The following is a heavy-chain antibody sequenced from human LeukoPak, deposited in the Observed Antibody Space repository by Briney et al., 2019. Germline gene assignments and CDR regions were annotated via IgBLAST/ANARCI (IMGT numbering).Heavy chain of an antibody. CDR1: GYTFTGYY. D-gene: IGHD2-2*01. J-gene: IGHJ5*02. Sequence: ASVKVSFKASGYTFTGYYMHWVRQAPGQGLEWMGWINPNSGGTNYAQKFQGRVTMTRDTSISTAYMELSRLRSDDTAVYYCARVPLYCISTSCPKGYNWFDPWGQGTLVTVSS. V-gene: IGHV1-2*02. CDR3: ARVPLYCISTSCPKGYNWFDP. CDR2: INPNSGGT.